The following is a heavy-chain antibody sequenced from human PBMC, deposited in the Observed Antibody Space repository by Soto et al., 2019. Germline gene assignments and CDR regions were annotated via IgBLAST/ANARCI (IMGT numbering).Heavy chain of an antibody. CDR2: INPNSGGT. J-gene: IGHJ6*02. D-gene: IGHD3-10*01. V-gene: IGHV1-2*04. CDR1: GYTFTGYY. CDR3: ASSSSGSYGSVVMDV. Sequence: GASVKVSCKASGYTFTGYYMHWVRQAPGQRLEWMGWINPNSGGTNYAQKFQGWVTMTRDTSISTAYMELSRLRSDDTALYYCASSSSGSYGSVVMDVWGQGTTVTVSS.